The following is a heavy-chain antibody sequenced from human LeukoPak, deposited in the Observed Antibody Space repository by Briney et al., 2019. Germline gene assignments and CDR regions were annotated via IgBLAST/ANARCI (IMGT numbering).Heavy chain of an antibody. CDR3: ARQSSGYSSDWFDP. V-gene: IGHV4-31*03. CDR1: GGSISSGGYY. CDR2: IYYSGST. D-gene: IGHD6-19*01. Sequence: SETLSLTCTVSGGSISSGGYYWSWIRQHPGKGLEWIGYIYYSGSTYYTPSLKSRVTISVDTSKNQFSLKLSSVTAADTAVYYCARQSSGYSSDWFDPWGQGTLVTVSS. J-gene: IGHJ5*02.